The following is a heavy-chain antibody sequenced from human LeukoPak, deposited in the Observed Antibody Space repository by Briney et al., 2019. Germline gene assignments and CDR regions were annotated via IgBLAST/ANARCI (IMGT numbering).Heavy chain of an antibody. CDR2: IYYSGSS. Sequence: SETLSLTCTVSGGAISSYYWSWIRQPPGKRLEWIGYIYYSGSSNYNPSLKSRVTISVDTSKNQFSLKLSSVTAADTAVYYCTRYYYDSSGNPRFDYWGQGTLVTVSS. D-gene: IGHD3-22*01. J-gene: IGHJ4*02. V-gene: IGHV4-59*01. CDR3: TRYYYDSSGNPRFDY. CDR1: GGAISSYY.